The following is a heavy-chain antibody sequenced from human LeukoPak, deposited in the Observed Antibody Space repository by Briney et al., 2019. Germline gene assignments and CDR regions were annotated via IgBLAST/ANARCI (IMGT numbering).Heavy chain of an antibody. CDR3: AKHRSSSSGYYMDV. D-gene: IGHD6-6*01. CDR2: IRGSDSNT. J-gene: IGHJ6*03. CDR1: GFTFSSYW. V-gene: IGHV3-23*01. Sequence: GGSLRLSCAASGFTFSSYWMNWVRQAPGKGLEWVSTIRGSDSNTYYADSVKGRFTISRDNSKNTLYLQMNSLRAEDTAVYYCAKHRSSSSGYYMDVWGKGTTVTVS.